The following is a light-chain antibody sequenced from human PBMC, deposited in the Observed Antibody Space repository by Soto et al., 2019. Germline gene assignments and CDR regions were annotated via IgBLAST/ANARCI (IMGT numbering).Light chain of an antibody. J-gene: IGKJ4*01. V-gene: IGKV1-33*01. CDR1: QDISNY. CDR2: DAS. CDR3: QQYDNLPSVT. Sequence: DIQMTQSPSSLSASVGDRVTITYQASQDISNYLNWYQQKPGKAPKLLIYDASNLETGVPSRFSGSGSGTDFTFTISSLQPEDIATYYCQQYDNLPSVTFGGGTKVEI.